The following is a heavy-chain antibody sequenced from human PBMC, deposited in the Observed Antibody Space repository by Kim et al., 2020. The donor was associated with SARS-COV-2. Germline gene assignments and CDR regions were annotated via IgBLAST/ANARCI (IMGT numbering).Heavy chain of an antibody. D-gene: IGHD3-22*01. CDR1: GFTFSNAW. J-gene: IGHJ3*02. CDR3: TTAYYYDSSGYETYAFDI. Sequence: GGSLRLSCAASGFTFSNAWMSWVRQAPGKGLEWVGRIKSKTDGGTTDYAAPVKGRFTISRDDSKNTLYLQMNSLKTEDTAVYYCTTAYYYDSSGYETYAFDIWGQGTMVTVSS. V-gene: IGHV3-15*01. CDR2: IKSKTDGGTT.